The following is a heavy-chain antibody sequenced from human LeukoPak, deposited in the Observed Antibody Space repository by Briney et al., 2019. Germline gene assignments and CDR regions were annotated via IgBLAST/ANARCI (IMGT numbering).Heavy chain of an antibody. CDR2: IIPIFGTS. D-gene: IGHD6-6*01. CDR3: ARAGAARPDSCDY. V-gene: IGHV1-69*06. CDR1: GGTFSNYD. J-gene: IGHJ4*02. Sequence: ASVKVSCKACGGTFSNYDISCVRQAPGQGLEWMGGIIPIFGTSNYAQKFQGRVTIIADKSTSTAYMELSSLRSEDTAVYYCARAGAARPDSCDYWGQGTLVTVSS.